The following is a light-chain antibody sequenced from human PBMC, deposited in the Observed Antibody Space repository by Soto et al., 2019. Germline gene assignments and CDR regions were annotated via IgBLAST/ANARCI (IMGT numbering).Light chain of an antibody. CDR3: SSYAGSNSWV. J-gene: IGLJ3*02. V-gene: IGLV2-8*01. Sequence: QSALTQPPSASGSPGQSVTISCTGTSSDVGGYNFVSWYQQHPGEVPKLTIYEVNKRPSGVPDRFSGSKSGNTASLTVSGLQAEDEADYYCSSYAGSNSWVFGGGTQLTVL. CDR2: EVN. CDR1: SSDVGGYNF.